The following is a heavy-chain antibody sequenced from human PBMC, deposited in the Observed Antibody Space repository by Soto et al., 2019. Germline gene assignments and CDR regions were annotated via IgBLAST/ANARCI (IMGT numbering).Heavy chain of an antibody. V-gene: IGHV4-61*01. CDR2: IYYSGST. J-gene: IGHJ6*02. CDR1: GGSVSSGSYY. D-gene: IGHD5-18*01. CDR3: ARDGVDTYGMDV. Sequence: SETLSLTCTVSGGSVSSGSYYWSWIRQPPGKGLEWIGYIYYSGSTNYNPSLKSRVTISVDTSKNQFSLKLSSVTAADTAVYYCARDGVDTYGMDVWGQGTTVT.